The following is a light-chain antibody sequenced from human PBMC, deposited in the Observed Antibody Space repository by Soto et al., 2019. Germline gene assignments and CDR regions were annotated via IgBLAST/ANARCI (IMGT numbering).Light chain of an antibody. Sequence: QSALTQPASVSGSPGQWITISCTGTSSDVGGYNYVSWYQQHPGKAPKLMIYDVSNRPSGVSNRFSGSKSGNTASLTISGLQAEDEADYYCSSYTSSSDVVFGGGTKLTVL. CDR3: SSYTSSSDVV. CDR2: DVS. J-gene: IGLJ2*01. CDR1: SSDVGGYNY. V-gene: IGLV2-14*01.